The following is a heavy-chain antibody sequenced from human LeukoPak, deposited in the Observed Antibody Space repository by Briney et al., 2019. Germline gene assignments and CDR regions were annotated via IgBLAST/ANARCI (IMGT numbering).Heavy chain of an antibody. J-gene: IGHJ4*02. Sequence: SVKVPCTASGGTFSSYAINWVRQAPGQGLEWMGGIIPIFGTTNYAQRFQGRVTITADESTSTAYMELSSLRSEDTAVYYCARRVLRRGYSGYGGLDYWGQGTLVTVSS. V-gene: IGHV1-69*13. CDR1: GGTFSSYA. D-gene: IGHD5-12*01. CDR3: ARRVLRRGYSGYGGLDY. CDR2: IIPIFGTT.